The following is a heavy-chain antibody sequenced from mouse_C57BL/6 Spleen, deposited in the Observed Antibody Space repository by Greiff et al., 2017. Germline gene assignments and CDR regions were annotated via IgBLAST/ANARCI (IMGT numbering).Heavy chain of an antibody. Sequence: EVQLQQSGPELVKPGASVKIPCKASGYTFTDYNMDWVKQSHGKSLEWIGDINPNNGGTIYNQKFKGKATLTVDKSSSTAYMELRSLTSEDTAVYYCARKGIYYGNPASFAYWGQGTLVTVSA. J-gene: IGHJ3*01. CDR3: ARKGIYYGNPASFAY. D-gene: IGHD2-1*01. CDR1: GYTFTDYN. V-gene: IGHV1-18*01. CDR2: INPNNGGT.